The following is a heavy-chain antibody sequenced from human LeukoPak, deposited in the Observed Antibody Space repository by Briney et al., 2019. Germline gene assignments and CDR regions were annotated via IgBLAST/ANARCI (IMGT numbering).Heavy chain of an antibody. D-gene: IGHD1-26*01. CDR1: GFTVRSNY. CDR2: IKQDGSEK. J-gene: IGHJ4*02. Sequence: SGGSLRLSCAASGFTVRSNYMNWVRQAPGKGLEWVANIKQDGSEKYFVDSVRGRFTISRDNAKNLLYLQMDGLRAEDAALYYCARDKIVGATLLDYWGQGTQVTVSS. CDR3: ARDKIVGATLLDY. V-gene: IGHV3-7*01.